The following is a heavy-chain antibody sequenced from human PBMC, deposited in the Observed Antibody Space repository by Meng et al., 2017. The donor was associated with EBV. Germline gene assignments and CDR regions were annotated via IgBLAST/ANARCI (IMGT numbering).Heavy chain of an antibody. CDR1: GGTFSSYA. D-gene: IGHD6-13*01. V-gene: IGHV1-69*06. CDR2: IIPIFGTA. CDR3: ARAEIAAAGRLDY. J-gene: IGHJ4*02. Sequence: QVQLVQFGAEVKQPGSSVKVSCNASGGTFSSYAISWVRQAPGQGLEWMGGIIPIFGTANYAQKFQGRVTITADKSTSTAYMELSSLRSEDTAVYYCARAEIAAAGRLDYWGQGTLVTVSS.